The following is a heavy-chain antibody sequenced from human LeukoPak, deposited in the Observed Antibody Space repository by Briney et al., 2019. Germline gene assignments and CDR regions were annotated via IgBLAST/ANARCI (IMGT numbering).Heavy chain of an antibody. J-gene: IGHJ4*02. D-gene: IGHD3-10*01. CDR2: IYYSGST. Sequence: SETLSLTCTVSGGSISSSSYYWGWIRQPPGKGMEWIGSIYYSGSTYYNPSLKSRVTISVDTSKNQFSLKLSSVTAADTAVYYCARGAPYGSGDYWGQGTLVTVSS. V-gene: IGHV4-39*07. CDR3: ARGAPYGSGDY. CDR1: GGSISSSSYY.